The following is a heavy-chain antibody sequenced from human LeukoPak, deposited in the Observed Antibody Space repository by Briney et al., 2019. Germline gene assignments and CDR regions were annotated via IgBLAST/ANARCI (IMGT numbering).Heavy chain of an antibody. J-gene: IGHJ4*02. V-gene: IGHV3-74*01. Sequence: GRSLRLSCAASGMTFSNHWMHWVRQAPGKGLVWVSLIKTDGRTTIYAESVKGRFTISRDNGKSILYLQMNSLRAEDTGIYYCTTGPSYGYEWWGQGTVVTVSS. CDR3: TTGPSYGYEW. CDR2: IKTDGRTT. D-gene: IGHD3-16*01. CDR1: GMTFSNHW.